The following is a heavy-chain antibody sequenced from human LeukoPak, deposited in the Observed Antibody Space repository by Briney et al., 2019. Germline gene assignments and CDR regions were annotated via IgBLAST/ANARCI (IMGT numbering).Heavy chain of an antibody. D-gene: IGHD6-6*01. Sequence: GGSLRLSCAASRFTFSNYWMNWVRQAPGKGLEWVANIKQDASEKYYVDSVRGRFTISRGNAKNSLYLQMDSLRGEDTAVYFCARGVAALMDVRGKGTTVTVSS. CDR2: IKQDASEK. CDR1: RFTFSNYW. V-gene: IGHV3-7*04. CDR3: ARGVAALMDV. J-gene: IGHJ6*03.